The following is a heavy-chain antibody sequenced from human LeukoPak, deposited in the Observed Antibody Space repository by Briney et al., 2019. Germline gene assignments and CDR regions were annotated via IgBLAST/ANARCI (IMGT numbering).Heavy chain of an antibody. CDR2: INGAGSSI. CDR1: GFTFSSYW. D-gene: IGHD5-24*01. CDR3: ARGGGYKNDY. J-gene: IGHJ4*02. V-gene: IGHV3-74*01. Sequence: GGSLRLSCAASGFTFSSYWMHWVRQTPGKGLVWVSRINGAGSSIIYADSGKGRVTISRDNAKNTLYLKMNNLKAEDTDVYYCARGGGYKNDYWGQGTLVTVSS.